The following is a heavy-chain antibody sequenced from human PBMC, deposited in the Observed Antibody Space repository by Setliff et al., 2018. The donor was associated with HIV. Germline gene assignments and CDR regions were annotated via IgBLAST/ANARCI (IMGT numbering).Heavy chain of an antibody. CDR1: GGTFNSYA. CDR3: ARDAGIPMVRGRWPLDY. J-gene: IGHJ4*02. CDR2: IIPILGIA. V-gene: IGHV1-69*10. D-gene: IGHD3-10*01. Sequence: GASVKVSCKASGGTFNSYAIKWVRQAPGQGLECMGEIIPILGIASYAQKFQGRVTFSADTSTSTAYMELSGLRSEDTAVYYCARDAGIPMVRGRWPLDYWGQGTLVTVS.